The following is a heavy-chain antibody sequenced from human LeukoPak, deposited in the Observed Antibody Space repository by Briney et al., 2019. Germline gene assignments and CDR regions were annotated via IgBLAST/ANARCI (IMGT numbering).Heavy chain of an antibody. V-gene: IGHV3-30*16. CDR1: GFIFPDYT. CDR2: ISYDGSNK. Sequence: GGSLRLSCAASGFIFPDYTMHWVRQAPGKGLEWVAVISYDGSNKYYADSVKGRFTISRDNSKNTLYLQMDSLRAEDTAVYYCGRYDYWGQGTLVTVSS. CDR3: GRYDY. J-gene: IGHJ4*02.